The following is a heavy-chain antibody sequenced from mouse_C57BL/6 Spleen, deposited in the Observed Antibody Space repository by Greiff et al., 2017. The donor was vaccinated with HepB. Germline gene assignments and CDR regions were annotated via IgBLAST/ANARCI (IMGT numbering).Heavy chain of an antibody. D-gene: IGHD1-1*01. CDR3: ARDFYFDYYGSSTPYFDY. V-gene: IGHV3-6*01. J-gene: IGHJ2*01. CDR1: GYSITSGYY. CDR2: ISYDGSN. Sequence: VQLKESGPGLVKPSQSLSLTCSVPGYSITSGYYWNWIRQFPGNKLEWMGYISYDGSNNYNPSLKNRISITRDTSKNQFFLKLNSVTTEDTATYYCARDFYFDYYGSSTPYFDYWGQGTTLTVSS.